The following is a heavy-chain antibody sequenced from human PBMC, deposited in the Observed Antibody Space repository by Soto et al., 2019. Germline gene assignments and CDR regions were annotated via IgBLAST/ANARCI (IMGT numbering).Heavy chain of an antibody. CDR2: INHSGST. Sequence: PSETLSLTCAVYGGSFSGYYWSWIRQPPGKGLEWIGEINHSGSTNYNPSLKSRVTISVDTSKNQFSLKLSSVTAADTAVYYCATSLLWFGELFGPAGWFDPWGQGTLVTVSS. J-gene: IGHJ5*02. D-gene: IGHD3-10*01. V-gene: IGHV4-34*01. CDR1: GGSFSGYY. CDR3: ATSLLWFGELFGPAGWFDP.